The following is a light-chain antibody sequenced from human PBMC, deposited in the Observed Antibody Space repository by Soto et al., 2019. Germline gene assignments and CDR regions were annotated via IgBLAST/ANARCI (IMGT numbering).Light chain of an antibody. J-gene: IGLJ1*01. Sequence: SALAQPASVSGSRGQSITISCTGTTSDIAGYNYVSWYQQHPGKAPKLLIYEVTSRASGVSHRFSGSKSGNTASLTISGLQAEDEAEYYCNSYTSASFYVFGTGTKVTVL. CDR1: TSDIAGYNY. CDR2: EVT. CDR3: NSYTSASFYV. V-gene: IGLV2-14*01.